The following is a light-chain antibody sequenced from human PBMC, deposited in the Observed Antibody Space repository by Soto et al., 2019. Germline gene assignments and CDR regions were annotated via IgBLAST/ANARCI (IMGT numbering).Light chain of an antibody. CDR2: EGT. CDR3: CSYAGNNAVV. CDR1: SNNIGSYNL. V-gene: IGLV2-23*01. Sequence: QSVLIQPASVSGSPGQSITISCTGTSNNIGSYNLVSWYQQYPGRAPKLMIYEGTKRPSGIFNRFSGAKSGNTASMTISGLQDEDDADYYCCSYAGNNAVVFGGGTKLTVL. J-gene: IGLJ2*01.